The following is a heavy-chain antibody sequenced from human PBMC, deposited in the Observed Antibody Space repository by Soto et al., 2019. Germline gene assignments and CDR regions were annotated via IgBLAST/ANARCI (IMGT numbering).Heavy chain of an antibody. CDR2: INAGNGNT. D-gene: IGHD2-15*01. CDR1: GYTFTSYA. CDR3: ARGPGGPDGPGDY. Sequence: QVQLVQSGAEVKKPGASVKVSCKASGYTFTSYAMHWVRQAPGQRLEWMGWINAGNGNTKYSQKFQGRVTITSDTPASTAYMEPSSLGAEDTAVYYCARGPGGPDGPGDYWGQGTLVTVS. V-gene: IGHV1-3*01. J-gene: IGHJ4*02.